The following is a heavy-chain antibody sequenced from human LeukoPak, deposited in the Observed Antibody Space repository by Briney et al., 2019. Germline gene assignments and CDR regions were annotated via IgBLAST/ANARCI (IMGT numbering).Heavy chain of an antibody. D-gene: IGHD2-8*02. CDR1: GYTFTAYY. CDR3: ASVYSTGWNYDY. J-gene: IGHJ4*02. Sequence: ASVKVSCKASGYTFTAYYLHWVRQAPGQGLEWMGWINPNSGGTNYAQEFQGRVTLTRETSISTTYMERSSLRSDDAALYYCASVYSTGWNYDYCGQGTLVTISS. V-gene: IGHV1-2*02. CDR2: INPNSGGT.